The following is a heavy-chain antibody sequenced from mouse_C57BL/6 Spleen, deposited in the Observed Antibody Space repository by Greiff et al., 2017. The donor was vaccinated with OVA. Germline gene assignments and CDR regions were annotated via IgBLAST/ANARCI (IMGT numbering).Heavy chain of an antibody. V-gene: IGHV5-9-1*02. Sequence: EVKLVESGEGLVKPGGSLKLSCAASGFTFSSYAMSWVRQTPEKRLEWVAYISSGGDYIYYADTVKGRFTIFSANARNTLYLQMSSLKSEDTAMYYCTREGDSSGFYYAMDYWGQGTSVTVSS. CDR2: ISSGGDYI. CDR1: GFTFSSYA. CDR3: TREGDSSGFYYAMDY. D-gene: IGHD3-2*02. J-gene: IGHJ4*01.